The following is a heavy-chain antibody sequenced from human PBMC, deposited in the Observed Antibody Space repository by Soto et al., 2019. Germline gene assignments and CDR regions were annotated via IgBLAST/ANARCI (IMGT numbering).Heavy chain of an antibody. Sequence: SVKVSCKASGGTFSSYAISWVRQAPGQGLEWMGGIIPIFGTANYAQKFQGRVTITADKSMSTAYMELSSLRSEDTAVYYCARGHFGYCSGGSCYSKFDYWGQGPLVTVSS. D-gene: IGHD2-15*01. CDR1: GGTFSSYA. J-gene: IGHJ4*02. CDR3: ARGHFGYCSGGSCYSKFDY. V-gene: IGHV1-69*06. CDR2: IIPIFGTA.